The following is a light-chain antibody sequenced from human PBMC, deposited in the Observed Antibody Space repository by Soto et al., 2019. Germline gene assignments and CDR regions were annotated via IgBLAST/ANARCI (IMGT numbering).Light chain of an antibody. V-gene: IGKV3-15*01. J-gene: IGKJ2*01. CDR3: QQYNRWPFP. CDR2: AAS. CDR1: QRVSSH. Sequence: EIVMTQSPATLSVSPGEGATLSCRANQRVSSHLAWYQHKPGQAPRLLIHAASTRAPGVPLRFSGSGSGTEFTLTISSLQSEDFAVYYCQQYNRWPFPFGQGTKLEIK.